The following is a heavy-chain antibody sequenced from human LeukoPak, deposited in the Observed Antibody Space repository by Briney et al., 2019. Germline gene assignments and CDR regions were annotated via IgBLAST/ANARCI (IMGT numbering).Heavy chain of an antibody. CDR1: GFTFSSYW. CDR2: INSDGSST. CDR3: ARPEGSGWYPPLY. J-gene: IGHJ4*02. V-gene: IGHV3-74*01. Sequence: GGSLRLSCAASGFTFSSYWMHWVRQAPGKGLVWVSRINSDGSSTSYADSVKGRFTISRDNAKNTLYLQMNSLRAEDTAVYYCARPEGSGWYPPLYWGQGTLVTVSS. D-gene: IGHD6-19*01.